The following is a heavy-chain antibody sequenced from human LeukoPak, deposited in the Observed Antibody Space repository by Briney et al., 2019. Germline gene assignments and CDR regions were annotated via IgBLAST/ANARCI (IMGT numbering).Heavy chain of an antibody. CDR3: ARELRFLEWLLSAFDI. Sequence: ASVKVSCKASGYTFTGYYMHWVRQAPGQGLEWMGWINPNSGGTNYAQKFQGRVTMTRDTSISTAYMELSRLRSDDTAVYYCARELRFLEWLLSAFDIWGQGTMVTVSS. V-gene: IGHV1-2*02. CDR2: INPNSGGT. J-gene: IGHJ3*02. CDR1: GYTFTGYY. D-gene: IGHD3-3*01.